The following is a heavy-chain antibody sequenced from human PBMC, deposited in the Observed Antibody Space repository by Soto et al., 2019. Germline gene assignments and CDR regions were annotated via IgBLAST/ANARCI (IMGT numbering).Heavy chain of an antibody. CDR1: GFTLSGRS. D-gene: IGHD3-10*01. J-gene: IGHJ6*04. CDR3: ARGWFGPDV. CDR2: IDNAGTDS. V-gene: IGHV3-74*01. Sequence: EVQLVESGGGLVQPGGSLRLSCAASGFTLSGRSMHWVRQAPGKGLVWVSGIDNAGTDSTYADSVKGRFTSSRDNAKNMLYLQMTSLRVKDTAVYYCARGWFGPDVWGKGTTVTVSS.